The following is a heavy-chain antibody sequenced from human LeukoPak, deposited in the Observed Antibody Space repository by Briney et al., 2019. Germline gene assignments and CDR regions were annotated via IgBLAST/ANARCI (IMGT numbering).Heavy chain of an antibody. Sequence: GGSLRLSCAASGLTVSSSFMSWVRQAPGKGLEWVSVIYIGGSTYYADSVRGRFTISRDNSKNTLYLQMSSLRAEDAALYYCVKVGDSGYGEYYQHWGQGTLVTVSS. CDR2: IYIGGST. CDR1: GLTVSSSF. J-gene: IGHJ1*01. CDR3: VKVGDSGYGEYYQH. V-gene: IGHV3-53*05. D-gene: IGHD5-12*01.